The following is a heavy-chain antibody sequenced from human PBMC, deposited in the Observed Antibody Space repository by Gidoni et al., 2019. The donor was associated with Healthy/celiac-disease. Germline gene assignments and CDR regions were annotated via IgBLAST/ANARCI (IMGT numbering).Heavy chain of an antibody. CDR1: GFTFSSYA. CDR2: ISYDGSNK. D-gene: IGHD3-22*01. J-gene: IGHJ4*02. CDR3: ASTLISMTEYYFDY. Sequence: QLQLVESGGGVVQPGRSLRLSCAASGFTFSSYAMHGVRQAPGKGLEWVAVISYDGSNKYYADSVKGRITISRDNSKNTLYLQMNSLRAEDTAVYYCASTLISMTEYYFDYWGQGTLVTVSS. V-gene: IGHV3-30-3*01.